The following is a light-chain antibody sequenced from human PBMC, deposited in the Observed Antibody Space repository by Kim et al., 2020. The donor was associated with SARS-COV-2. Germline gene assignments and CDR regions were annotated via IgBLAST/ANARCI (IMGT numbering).Light chain of an antibody. J-gene: IGLJ3*02. CDR2: VNSEGSL. V-gene: IGLV4-69*01. CDR3: QTWDTGIRV. CDR1: SGHSTYA. Sequence: ASVKLTCTLSSGHSTYAIAWHQQQPEKGPRYLMKVNSEGSLNKGDGIPDRFSGSSSGAERYLSISSLQSEDEADYYCQTWDTGIRVFGGGTQLTVL.